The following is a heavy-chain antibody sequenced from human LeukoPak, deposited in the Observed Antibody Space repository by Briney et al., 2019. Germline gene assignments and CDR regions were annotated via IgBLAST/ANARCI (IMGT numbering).Heavy chain of an antibody. CDR3: ARDPSNTSGYRVYHDY. Sequence: ASVKVSFKASGYTFTGYYMHWVRQAPGQGLEWMGWINPNSGGTNYAQKFQGRVTMTRDTSISTAYMELSRLRSDDTAVYYCARDPSNTSGYRVYHDYWGQGALVTVSS. V-gene: IGHV1-2*02. CDR2: INPNSGGT. CDR1: GYTFTGYY. D-gene: IGHD5/OR15-5a*01. J-gene: IGHJ4*02.